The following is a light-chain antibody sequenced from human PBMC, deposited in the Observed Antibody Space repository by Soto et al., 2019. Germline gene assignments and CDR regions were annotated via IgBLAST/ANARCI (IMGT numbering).Light chain of an antibody. V-gene: IGLV6-57*04. CDR1: SGSIAANY. CDR2: EGS. Sequence: NFMLTQPHSVSESPEETVTISCTRSSGSIAANYVQWYQQRPGSAPTTVIYEGSRRPSGVPDRFSGSIDISSNSASLTISGLQTEDEADYYCQSYDISSVIFGGGTQLTVL. CDR3: QSYDISSVI. J-gene: IGLJ2*01.